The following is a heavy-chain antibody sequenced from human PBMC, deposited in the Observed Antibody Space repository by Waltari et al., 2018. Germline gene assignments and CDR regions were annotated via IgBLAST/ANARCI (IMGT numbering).Heavy chain of an antibody. V-gene: IGHV4-4*08. CDR2: IYTGGST. D-gene: IGHD2-21*01. J-gene: IGHJ4*02. CDR1: GGSITDDY. Sequence: QVQLQESGPGLVKPSETLSLTCSVSGGSITDDYWNWIRQPPGKGLEWIANIYTGGSTDYNPSLKSRVTISIDTSKNQFSLKLTSVTSADTAVYYGARAEALGDDFDYWGQGTLVTVSS. CDR3: ARAEALGDDFDY.